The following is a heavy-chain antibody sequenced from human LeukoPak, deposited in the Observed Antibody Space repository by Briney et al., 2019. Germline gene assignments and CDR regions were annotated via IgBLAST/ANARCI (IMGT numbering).Heavy chain of an antibody. Sequence: GASVKVSCKASGYTFTGYYMHWVRQAPGQGLEWMGWINPNSGGTNYAQEFQGRVTMTRDTSISTAYMELSRLRSDDTAVYYCASLAGSYYYGSGSRWYDAFDIWGQGTMVTVSS. J-gene: IGHJ3*02. CDR2: INPNSGGT. CDR1: GYTFTGYY. D-gene: IGHD3-10*01. CDR3: ASLAGSYYYGSGSRWYDAFDI. V-gene: IGHV1-2*02.